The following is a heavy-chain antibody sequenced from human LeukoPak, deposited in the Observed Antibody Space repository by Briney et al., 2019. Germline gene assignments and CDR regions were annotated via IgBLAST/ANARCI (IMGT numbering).Heavy chain of an antibody. D-gene: IGHD5-12*01. Sequence: PGGSLRLSCAASGFTFSSYSMNWVRQAPGKGLEWVSSISSSSSYIYYADSVKGRFTISRDNAKNSLYLQMNSLRAEDTAVYYCARDTETSGYSGPYYMDVWGKGTTVTVSS. CDR3: ARDTETSGYSGPYYMDV. V-gene: IGHV3-21*01. J-gene: IGHJ6*03. CDR1: GFTFSSYS. CDR2: ISSSSSYI.